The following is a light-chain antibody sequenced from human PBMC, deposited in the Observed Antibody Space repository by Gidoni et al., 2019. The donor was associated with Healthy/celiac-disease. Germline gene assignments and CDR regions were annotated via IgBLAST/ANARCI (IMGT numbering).Light chain of an antibody. V-gene: IGKV3-20*01. Sequence: EIVLTQSPGTLSLSPGERATLSCSASQSVSSSYLAWYQQKPGQAPRLLIYGASSRATGIPDRFSGSGSGTDFTLTISRLDPEDFAVYYCQQYGSSPRTFGGGTKVEIK. CDR2: GAS. J-gene: IGKJ4*01. CDR3: QQYGSSPRT. CDR1: QSVSSSY.